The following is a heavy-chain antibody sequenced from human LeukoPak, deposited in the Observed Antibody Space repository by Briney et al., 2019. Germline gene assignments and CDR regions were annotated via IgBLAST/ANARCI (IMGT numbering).Heavy chain of an antibody. CDR3: AKDPHNFWTGYFDY. V-gene: IGHV3-23*01. CDR1: GFTFDDYG. CDR2: ISGSGGTT. J-gene: IGHJ4*02. Sequence: GGSLRLSCAASGFTFDDYGMSWVRQAPGKGLEWVSAISGSGGTTYYADSVKGHFTVSRDNSKNTLYLQMNSLRAEDTAVYYCAKDPHNFWTGYFDYWGQGTLVTVSS. D-gene: IGHD3/OR15-3a*01.